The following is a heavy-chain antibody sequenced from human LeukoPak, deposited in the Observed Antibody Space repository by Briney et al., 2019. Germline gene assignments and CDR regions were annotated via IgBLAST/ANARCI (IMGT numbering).Heavy chain of an antibody. CDR3: ARDLNLYGSGRGVDY. V-gene: IGHV3-21*01. Sequence: PGGSLRLSCAASGSTFTSYSMNWVRQAPGKGLEWVSSITQSSDYIYYADSVKGRFIISRDNAKNSLYLQMNSLRAEDTAMYYCARDLNLYGSGRGVDYWSQGTLVTVSA. J-gene: IGHJ4*02. CDR2: ITQSSDYI. D-gene: IGHD3-10*01. CDR1: GSTFTSYS.